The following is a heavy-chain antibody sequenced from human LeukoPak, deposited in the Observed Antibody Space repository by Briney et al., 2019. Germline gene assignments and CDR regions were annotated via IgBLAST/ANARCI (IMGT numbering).Heavy chain of an antibody. Sequence: GGSLRLSCAASGFTFSSYSMNWVRQAPGKGLEWISYISSTASAVYYADSVRGGFTISRDNGKTSSYLQMNSLRAEDTAVYYCARDAFYCSSTSCYDYWGRGTVVTVSS. CDR1: GFTFSSYS. V-gene: IGHV3-48*04. J-gene: IGHJ4*02. CDR3: ARDAFYCSSTSCYDY. CDR2: ISSTASAV. D-gene: IGHD2-2*01.